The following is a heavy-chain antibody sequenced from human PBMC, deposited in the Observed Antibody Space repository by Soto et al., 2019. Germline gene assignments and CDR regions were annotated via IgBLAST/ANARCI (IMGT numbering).Heavy chain of an antibody. V-gene: IGHV4-34*01. CDR1: GKSLSGYY. CDR2: INHSGNT. D-gene: IGHD1-26*01. CDR3: ARHHVLRRTRAGAGEF. Sequence: QVQLQQWGAGLLKPSETLSLTCAVYGKSLSGYYWSWIRQPPGKALDWFWEINHSGNTNYNPSLNSRVTISEDSSKNQLFPNLSSVTASDTAMYYCARHHVLRRTRAGAGEFWVQGTLVTVSS. J-gene: IGHJ4*02.